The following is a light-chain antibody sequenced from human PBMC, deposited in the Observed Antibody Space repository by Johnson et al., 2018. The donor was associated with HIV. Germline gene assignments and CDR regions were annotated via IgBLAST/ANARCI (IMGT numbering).Light chain of an antibody. CDR3: GTWDSSLSALYV. J-gene: IGLJ1*01. Sequence: QSVLTQPPSVSAAPGQKVTISCSGSSSNIGNSYVSWYQQLPGTAPKLLIYDNNKRPSGIPDRFSGSKSGTSATLGLLGLHTGDEADYYCGTWDSSLSALYVFGTGTKVTVL. CDR2: DNN. V-gene: IGLV1-51*01. CDR1: SSNIGNSY.